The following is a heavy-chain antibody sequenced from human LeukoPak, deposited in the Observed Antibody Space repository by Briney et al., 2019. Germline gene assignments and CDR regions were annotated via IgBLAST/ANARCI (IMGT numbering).Heavy chain of an antibody. CDR3: ARAVGYYGSVPFDP. CDR2: INPNSGGT. V-gene: IGHV1-2*02. Sequence: GASVKVSCKASGYTFTGYYMHWVRQAPGQGLEWMGGINPNSGGTNYAQKFQGRVTMTRDTSISTAYMELSRLRSDDTAVYYCARAVGYYGSVPFDPWGQGTLVTVSS. CDR1: GYTFTGYY. J-gene: IGHJ5*02. D-gene: IGHD3-10*01.